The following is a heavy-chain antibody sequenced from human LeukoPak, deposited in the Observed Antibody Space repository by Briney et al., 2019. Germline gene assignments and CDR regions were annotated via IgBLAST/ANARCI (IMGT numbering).Heavy chain of an antibody. CDR1: GFTFSTYG. CDR2: IYSGGST. V-gene: IGHV3-53*04. D-gene: IGHD3-3*01. CDR3: ASSRYYDFWSGSPFDY. Sequence: GGSLRLSCAASGFTFSTYGMNWVRQAPGKGLEWVSVIYSGGSTYYADSVKGRFTISRHNSKNTLYLQMNSLRAEDTAVYYCASSRYYDFWSGSPFDYWGQGTLVTVSS. J-gene: IGHJ4*02.